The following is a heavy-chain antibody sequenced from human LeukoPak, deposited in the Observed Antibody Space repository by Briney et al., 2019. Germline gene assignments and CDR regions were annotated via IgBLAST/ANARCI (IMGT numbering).Heavy chain of an antibody. J-gene: IGHJ3*02. Sequence: SVKVSCKASGFTFTSSAMQWVRQARGQRLEWIGWIVVGSGNTNYAQKFQERVTITRDMSTSTAYMELSSLRSEDTAVYYCAAVGEVLWFGELLNDAFDIWGQGTMVTVSS. CDR1: GFTFTSSA. D-gene: IGHD3-10*01. CDR2: IVVGSGNT. CDR3: AAVGEVLWFGELLNDAFDI. V-gene: IGHV1-58*02.